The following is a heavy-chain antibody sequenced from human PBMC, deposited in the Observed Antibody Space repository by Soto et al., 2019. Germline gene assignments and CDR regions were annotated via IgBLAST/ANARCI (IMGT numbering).Heavy chain of an antibody. Sequence: ASVKVSCKAIGYSFTSHYIHWVRQAPGQGLEWMGTIYPGGVNVAYAQKFEGRVTMTKDTSTSTVYMELNSLTSEDTAVYYCARERTFVTEDYWGQGTVVTVSS. CDR3: ARERTFVTEDY. CDR2: IYPGGVNV. D-gene: IGHD2-21*02. CDR1: GYSFTSHY. J-gene: IGHJ4*02. V-gene: IGHV1-46*01.